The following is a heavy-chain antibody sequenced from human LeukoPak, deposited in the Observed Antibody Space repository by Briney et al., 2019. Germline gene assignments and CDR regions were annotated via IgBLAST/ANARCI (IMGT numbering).Heavy chain of an antibody. V-gene: IGHV4-61*02. Sequence: PSQTLSLTCTVSAASISSVRYYCTWLLHPAGKGLEGLARTYTTRNTTYTPSLKSRVTISLDTSKHQFSLKLSSVTAADTAVYYCARQSRGPYYDILTGYYNYFDYWGQGTLVTVSS. J-gene: IGHJ4*02. CDR2: TYTTRNT. CDR3: ARQSRGPYYDILTGYYNYFDY. CDR1: AASISSVRYY. D-gene: IGHD3-9*01.